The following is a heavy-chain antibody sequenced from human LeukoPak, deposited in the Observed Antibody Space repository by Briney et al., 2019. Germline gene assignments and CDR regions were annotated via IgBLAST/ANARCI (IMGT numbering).Heavy chain of an antibody. J-gene: IGHJ4*02. D-gene: IGHD1-14*01. CDR1: GFSFGKYW. CDR3: AREPPKTD. CDR2: IKLDGSEK. V-gene: IGHV3-7*01. Sequence: LAGGSLRLSCVASGFSFGKYWMSWVRQAPGKGLEWVANIKLDGSEKNYVDSVKGRFTISRDNTKNSLYLQMNSLRAEDTAVYYCAREPPKTDWGQGTLVTVSS.